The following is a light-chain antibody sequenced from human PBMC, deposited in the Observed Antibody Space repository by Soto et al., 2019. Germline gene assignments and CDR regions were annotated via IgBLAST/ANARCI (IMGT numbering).Light chain of an antibody. CDR3: AAWDDSLNAL. V-gene: IGLV1-44*01. Sequence: QSVLTQPPSASGTPGQRITISCSGSSSNIGDNPVNWYQQLPGAAPKLLIYINDQRPSGVPDRFSSSKSGTSASLAISGLQPEDEADYYCAAWDDSLNALFGTGTKVTVL. CDR2: IND. CDR1: SSNIGDNP. J-gene: IGLJ1*01.